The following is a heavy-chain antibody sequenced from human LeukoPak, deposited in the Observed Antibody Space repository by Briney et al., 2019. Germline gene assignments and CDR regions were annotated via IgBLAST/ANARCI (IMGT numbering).Heavy chain of an antibody. Sequence: PGGSLRLFCAASGFTFSSYSMSWVRQAPGKGLEWVSYIRTSPYIIYYADSVRGRFTVSRDNAENSLFLQMNSLRDEDTAMYYCARDLHWAFDYWGQGTLVTVSS. V-gene: IGHV3-48*02. CDR3: ARDLHWAFDY. CDR2: IRTSPYII. CDR1: GFTFSSYS. J-gene: IGHJ4*02. D-gene: IGHD3/OR15-3a*01.